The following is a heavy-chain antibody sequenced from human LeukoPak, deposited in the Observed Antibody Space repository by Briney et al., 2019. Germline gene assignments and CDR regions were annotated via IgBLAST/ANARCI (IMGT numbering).Heavy chain of an antibody. V-gene: IGHV4-4*07. J-gene: IGHJ4*02. CDR3: ARVPAAGTGPDY. CDR1: GGSISSFY. D-gene: IGHD6-13*01. Sequence: SETLSLTCTVSGGSISSFYWNWIRQPAGKELEWIGRIYTSGNTNYNPSLRSRVTMSVDTSKNQFSLRLSSVTAADTAVYYCARVPAAGTGPDYWGQGTLVTVSS. CDR2: IYTSGNT.